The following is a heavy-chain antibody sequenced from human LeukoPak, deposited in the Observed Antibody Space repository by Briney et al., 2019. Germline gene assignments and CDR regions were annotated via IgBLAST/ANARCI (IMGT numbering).Heavy chain of an antibody. J-gene: IGHJ4*02. CDR2: IYYSGST. Sequence: PSETLSLTCTVSGGSISSYYWSWIRQPPGKGLEWIGYIYYSGSTNYNPSLKSRVTISVDTSKNHFSLKLNSVTAADTAVYYCARRLKTAVAEYYFDYWGQGTLVTVSS. CDR1: GGSISSYY. D-gene: IGHD6-19*01. CDR3: ARRLKTAVAEYYFDY. V-gene: IGHV4-59*08.